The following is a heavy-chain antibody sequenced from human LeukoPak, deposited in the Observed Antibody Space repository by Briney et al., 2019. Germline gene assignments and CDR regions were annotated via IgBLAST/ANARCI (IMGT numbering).Heavy chain of an antibody. V-gene: IGHV3-7*01. CDR2: IKQDGSAK. J-gene: IGHJ5*02. CDR3: AKGGSPGGWFDP. CDR1: GFTFSSYW. D-gene: IGHD1-26*01. Sequence: GGSLRLSCAASGFTFSSYWMSWVRHAPGKGLEWVANIKQDGSAKFYVDSVKGRFTISRDNAKNSLYLQMNSLRAEDTAVYYCAKGGSPGGWFDPWGQGTLVTVSS.